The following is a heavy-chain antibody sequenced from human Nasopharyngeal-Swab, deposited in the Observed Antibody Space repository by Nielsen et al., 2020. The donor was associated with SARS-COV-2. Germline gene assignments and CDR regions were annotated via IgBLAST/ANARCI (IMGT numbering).Heavy chain of an antibody. Sequence: GSLRLSCAVSGGSISSSNWWSWVRHPPGKGLEWIGEIYHSGSTNYNPSLKSRVTISVDKSKNQFSLKLSSVTAADTAVYYCARVGRYYYDSSGYYDYWGQGTLVTVSS. V-gene: IGHV4-4*02. J-gene: IGHJ4*02. D-gene: IGHD3-22*01. CDR1: GGSISSSNW. CDR3: ARVGRYYYDSSGYYDY. CDR2: IYHSGST.